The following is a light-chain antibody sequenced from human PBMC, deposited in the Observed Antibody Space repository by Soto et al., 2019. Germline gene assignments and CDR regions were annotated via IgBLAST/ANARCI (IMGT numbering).Light chain of an antibody. Sequence: VCTQGPATLPLSQGEGVTPSCRASQSVTTRLAWYHHKPGQAPTLLMSDASNLDSGVPSRFSGSGSGTDFTLTVTRLQPEDFATYYCHHYDGYPRTFGLGTLVDIK. J-gene: IGKJ1*01. CDR1: QSVTTR. CDR2: DAS. V-gene: IGKV3-20*01. CDR3: HHYDGYPRT.